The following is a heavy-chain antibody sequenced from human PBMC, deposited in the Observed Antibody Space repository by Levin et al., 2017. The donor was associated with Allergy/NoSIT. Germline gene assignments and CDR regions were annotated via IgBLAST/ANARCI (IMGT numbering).Heavy chain of an antibody. CDR1: GYTFTSYG. V-gene: IGHV1-18*01. J-gene: IGHJ6*02. CDR2: ISAYNGNT. D-gene: IGHD3-9*01. Sequence: GESLKISCKASGYTFTSYGISWVRQAPGQGLEWMGWISAYNGNTNYAQKLQGRVTMTTDTSTSTAYMELRSLRSDDTAVYYCARDAPYYDILTGYYKSYGMDVWGQGTTVTVSS. CDR3: ARDAPYYDILTGYYKSYGMDV.